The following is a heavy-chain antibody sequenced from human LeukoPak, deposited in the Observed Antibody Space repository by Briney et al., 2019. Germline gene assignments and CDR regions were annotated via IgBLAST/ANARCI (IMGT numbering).Heavy chain of an antibody. Sequence: SETLSLTCTVSGGSISSSSYYWGWIRQPPGKGLEWIGSIYYSGSTYYNPSLKSRVTISVYTPKNQFSLKLSSVTAAVIAVDYCARHDLAVADTDWFDPWGQGTLVAVSS. D-gene: IGHD6-19*01. J-gene: IGHJ5*02. CDR1: GGSISSSSYY. CDR3: ARHDLAVADTDWFDP. V-gene: IGHV4-39*01. CDR2: IYYSGST.